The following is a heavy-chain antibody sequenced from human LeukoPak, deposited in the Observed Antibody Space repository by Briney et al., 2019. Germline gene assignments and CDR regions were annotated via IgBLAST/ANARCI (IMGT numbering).Heavy chain of an antibody. Sequence: GGSLRLSCAASGFTVSSNYMSWVRQAPGKGLEWVSVIYGGGNTYSADSVKGRFTISRDNAKNTLYLQMNSLRAEDTAVYYCARAGEPTFLDYWGQGSLVTVSS. CDR2: IYGGGNT. V-gene: IGHV3-53*01. CDR1: GFTVSSNY. D-gene: IGHD3-16*01. CDR3: ARAGEPTFLDY. J-gene: IGHJ4*02.